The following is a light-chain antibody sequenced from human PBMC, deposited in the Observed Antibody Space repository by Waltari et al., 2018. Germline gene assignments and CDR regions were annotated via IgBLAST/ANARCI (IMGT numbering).Light chain of an antibody. CDR3: QLWDKSSDPPYV. V-gene: IGLV3-21*02. J-gene: IGLJ1*01. CDR2: DDS. CDR1: NIGSKR. Sequence: SYVLTQPPSVSVAPGPTARMTCGANNIGSKRVHWYQKKPGQAPGPVVYDDSDRPSGIPERFSGSNSGNTATLTITRVEAGDEADYYCQLWDKSSDPPYVFGPGTKVTVL.